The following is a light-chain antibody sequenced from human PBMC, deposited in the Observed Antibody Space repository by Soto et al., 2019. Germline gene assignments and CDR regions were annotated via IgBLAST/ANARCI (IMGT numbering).Light chain of an antibody. J-gene: IGKJ1*01. Sequence: DIQMTQSPSSLSASVGDRVTITCRASQSISSYLNWYQQKPGKAPKLLIYAASSLQSGVPSRFSGSGSGTDFTLTISSPQPEDFATYYCQQSYSTHWTFGQGTKVEIK. CDR2: AAS. V-gene: IGKV1-39*01. CDR1: QSISSY. CDR3: QQSYSTHWT.